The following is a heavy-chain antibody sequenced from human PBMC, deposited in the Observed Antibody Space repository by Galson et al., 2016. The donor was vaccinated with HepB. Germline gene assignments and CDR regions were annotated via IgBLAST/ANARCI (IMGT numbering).Heavy chain of an antibody. Sequence: SLRLSCAASGFIFSVYNMNWARQAPGKGLEWIAWITSSSDTMYYADSVKGRFTISRDNAKNSLYLQMNSLRDEDTAVYYCARDPLPIADVTVTFDYWGQGTLVTVSS. V-gene: IGHV3-48*02. CDR3: ARDPLPIADVTVTFDY. CDR2: ITSSSDTM. J-gene: IGHJ4*02. D-gene: IGHD2-21*02. CDR1: GFIFSVYN.